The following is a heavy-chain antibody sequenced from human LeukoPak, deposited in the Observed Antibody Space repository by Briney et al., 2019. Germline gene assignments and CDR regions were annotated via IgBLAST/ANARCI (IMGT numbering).Heavy chain of an antibody. CDR2: IKQDGSEK. D-gene: IGHD3-22*01. CDR3: ARDHSSGYYGY. V-gene: IGHV3-7*01. CDR1: GFTFSSYW. J-gene: IGHJ4*02. Sequence: GGSLRLYCAASGFTFSSYWMSWVRQAPGKGVEWVANIKQDGSEKYYVDSVKGRFTISRDNAKNSLYLQMNSLRAEDTAVYYCARDHSSGYYGYWSQGTLVTVSS.